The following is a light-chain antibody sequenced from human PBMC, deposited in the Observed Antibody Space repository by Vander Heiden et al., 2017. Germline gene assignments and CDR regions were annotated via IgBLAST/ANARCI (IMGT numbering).Light chain of an antibody. CDR1: QNVNSNF. CDR2: GAS. V-gene: IGKV3-20*01. Sequence: ELVLTQSPDTLSLSPGERATLSCRASQNVNSNFLAWYQKKPGQAPRLLMSGASSRATGVPDRFRGSGSGTDFTLIISRLESEDCAVYFCQQYGTAPVTFGQGTRLELK. J-gene: IGKJ5*01. CDR3: QQYGTAPVT.